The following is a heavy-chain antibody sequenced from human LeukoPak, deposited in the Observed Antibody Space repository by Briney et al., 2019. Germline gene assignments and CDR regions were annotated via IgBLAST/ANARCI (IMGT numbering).Heavy chain of an antibody. Sequence: SETLSLTCAVYGGSFNHYYWSWIRQPPGKGLEWIGEINHAGITTCNPSLTSRLTISVDASKNQFSLSLTPVTAADTAVYYCARGGRAGRSDFEFWGQGTLVTVSS. CDR3: ARGGRAGRSDFEF. D-gene: IGHD6-13*01. J-gene: IGHJ4*02. CDR1: GGSFNHYY. CDR2: INHAGIT. V-gene: IGHV4-34*01.